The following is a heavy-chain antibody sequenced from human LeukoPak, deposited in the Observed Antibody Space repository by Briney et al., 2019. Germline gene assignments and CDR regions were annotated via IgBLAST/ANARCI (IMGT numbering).Heavy chain of an antibody. CDR1: GGSFSGYY. CDR3: ARVQYSSSSRDY. J-gene: IGHJ4*02. D-gene: IGHD6-6*01. CDR2: INHSGST. Sequence: PSETLSLTCAVYGGSFSGYYWSWIRQPPGKGLEWIGEINHSGSTNYNPSLKSRVTISVDTSKNQFSLKLGSVTAADTAVYYCARVQYSSSSRDYWGQGTLVTVSS. V-gene: IGHV4-34*01.